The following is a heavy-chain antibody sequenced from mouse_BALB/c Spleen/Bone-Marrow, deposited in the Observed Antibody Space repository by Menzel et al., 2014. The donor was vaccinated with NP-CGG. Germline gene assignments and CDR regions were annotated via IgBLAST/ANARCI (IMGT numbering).Heavy chain of an antibody. Sequence: EVQLQQSGAELVKPGASVKLSCTASGFNIKDPYMHWVKQRPEQGLEWIGRIDPANGNTKYDPKFQGKATITADTSSNTAYLQLSSLTSADTDVYYCAPYYYGRWFTYWGQGTLVTVSA. CDR1: GFNIKDPY. V-gene: IGHV14-3*02. J-gene: IGHJ3*01. CDR2: IDPANGNT. CDR3: APYYYGRWFTY. D-gene: IGHD1-1*01.